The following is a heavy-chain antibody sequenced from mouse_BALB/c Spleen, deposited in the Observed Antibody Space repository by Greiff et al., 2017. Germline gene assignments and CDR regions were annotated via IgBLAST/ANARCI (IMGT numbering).Heavy chain of an antibody. D-gene: IGHD2-13*01. CDR3: ARDRGEGYYFDY. V-gene: IGHV2-9*02. CDR2: IWAGGST. J-gene: IGHJ2*01. Sequence: QVHVKQSGPGLVAPSQSLSITCTVSGFSLTSYGVHWVRQPPGKGLEWLGVIWAGGSTNYNSALMSRLSISKDNSKSQVFLKMNSLQTDDTAMYYCARDRGEGYYFDYWGQGTTLTVSS. CDR1: GFSLTSYG.